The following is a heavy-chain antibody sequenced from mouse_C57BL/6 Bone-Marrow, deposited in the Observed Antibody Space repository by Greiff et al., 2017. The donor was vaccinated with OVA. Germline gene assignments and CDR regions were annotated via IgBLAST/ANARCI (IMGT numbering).Heavy chain of an antibody. D-gene: IGHD4-1*01. CDR1: GYAFTNYL. J-gene: IGHJ1*03. CDR2: INPGSGGT. CDR3: ARNWYWYFDV. Sequence: QVQLQQSGAELVRPGTSVKVSCKASGYAFTNYLIEWVKQRPGQGLEWIGVINPGSGGTNYNEKFKGKATLTADKSSSTAYMQLSSLTSEDSAVYCCARNWYWYFDVWGTGTTVTVSS. V-gene: IGHV1-54*01.